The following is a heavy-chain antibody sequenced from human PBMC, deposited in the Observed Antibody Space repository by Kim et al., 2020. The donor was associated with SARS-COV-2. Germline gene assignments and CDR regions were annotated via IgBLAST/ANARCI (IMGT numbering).Heavy chain of an antibody. J-gene: IGHJ4*02. D-gene: IGHD3-16*01. V-gene: IGHV3-21*01. CDR2: ISSSRSYI. CDR1: GFTFSGYS. Sequence: GGSLRLSCAASGFTFSGYSMNWVRRAPGKGLEWVSSISSSRSYIYYADSVKGRFTISRDNAKNSLYLQMNSLRAEDTAVYYCARGHYDYVWGSYEFDYWGQGALVTVSS. CDR3: ARGHYDYVWGSYEFDY.